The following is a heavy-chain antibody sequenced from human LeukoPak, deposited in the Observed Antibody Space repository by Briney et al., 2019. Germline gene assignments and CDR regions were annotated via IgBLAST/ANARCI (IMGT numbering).Heavy chain of an antibody. V-gene: IGHV1-2*02. Sequence: ASVKVSCKASGYTFTGYYMHWVGQAPGQGLEWMGWINPNSGGTNYAQKFQGRVTMTRDTSINTAYMDLSRLTSDDTAVHYCARPMARGLSPSFGYWGQGTLVTVSS. J-gene: IGHJ4*02. CDR1: GYTFTGYY. D-gene: IGHD3-10*01. CDR3: ARPMARGLSPSFGY. CDR2: INPNSGGT.